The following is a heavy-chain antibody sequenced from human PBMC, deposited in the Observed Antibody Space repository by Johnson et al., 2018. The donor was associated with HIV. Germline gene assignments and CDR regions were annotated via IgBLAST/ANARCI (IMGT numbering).Heavy chain of an antibody. CDR2: ISYDGKNK. J-gene: IGHJ3*02. Sequence: QVQLVESGGGVVQPGSSLRLSCAASGFTFSSYTMHWVRQAPGKGLEWVAVISYDGKNKDYADPVKGRFTLSRDNSKNTLYLQLSSLRTEDTAVFYCARGGVVHDAFDMWGQGTMVTVSS. CDR3: ARGGVVHDAFDM. CDR1: GFTFSSYT. D-gene: IGHD2-2*01. V-gene: IGHV3-30*04.